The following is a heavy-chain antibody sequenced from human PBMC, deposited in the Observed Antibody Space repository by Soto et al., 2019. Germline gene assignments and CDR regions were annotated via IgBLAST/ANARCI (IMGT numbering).Heavy chain of an antibody. CDR3: ARVQVWFGELSKPNAWYYYGMDV. Sequence: ASVKVSCKASGYTFTGYYMHWVRQAPGQGLEWMGWINPNSGGTNYAQKFQGRVTMARDTSISTAYMELSRLRSDDTAVYYCARVQVWFGELSKPNAWYYYGMDVWGQGTTVTVSS. V-gene: IGHV1-2*02. J-gene: IGHJ6*02. CDR2: INPNSGGT. D-gene: IGHD3-10*01. CDR1: GYTFTGYY.